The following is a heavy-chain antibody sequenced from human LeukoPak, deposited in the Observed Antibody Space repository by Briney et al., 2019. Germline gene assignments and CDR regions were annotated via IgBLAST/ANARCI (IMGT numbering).Heavy chain of an antibody. CDR1: GFTFSSYW. CDR2: INSDGSSI. D-gene: IGHD5-12*01. V-gene: IGHV3-74*03. CDR3: AREGRVSGYDFDC. Sequence: GGSLRLSCAASGFTFSSYWLHWVRQAPGKGLVRVSRINSDGSSITYADSVKGRFTISRDNAKNTLYLQMNSLRVEDTAVYYCAREGRVSGYDFDCWGQGTLVTVSS. J-gene: IGHJ4*02.